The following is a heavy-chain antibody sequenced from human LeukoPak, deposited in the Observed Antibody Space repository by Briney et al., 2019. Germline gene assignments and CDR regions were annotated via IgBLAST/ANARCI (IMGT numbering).Heavy chain of an antibody. D-gene: IGHD1-26*01. CDR2: INPNSGDT. Sequence: ASVKVSCKASGYTFTTYHLHWVRQAPGQGLEWIGRINPNSGDTNYAQKFQGRVTMTTDTSISTAYMDLSGLRSDDTAMYYCAREIRRGAGDWFDPWGQGTLVTVSS. V-gene: IGHV1-2*06. CDR1: GYTFTTYH. J-gene: IGHJ5*02. CDR3: AREIRRGAGDWFDP.